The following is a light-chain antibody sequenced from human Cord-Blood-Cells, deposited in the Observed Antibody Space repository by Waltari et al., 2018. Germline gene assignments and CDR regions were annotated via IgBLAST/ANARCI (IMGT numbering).Light chain of an antibody. J-gene: IGKJ1*01. V-gene: IGKV1-27*01. CDR2: AAS. CDR1: QGISNY. Sequence: DIQMTQSPSSLSASVGDRVTITCRACQGISNYLAWYQQKPGKVPKLLIYAASTLQSGVPSRFSGSRSGTDFTLTISSLQPEDVATYYCQKYNSAPWTFGQGTKVEIK. CDR3: QKYNSAPWT.